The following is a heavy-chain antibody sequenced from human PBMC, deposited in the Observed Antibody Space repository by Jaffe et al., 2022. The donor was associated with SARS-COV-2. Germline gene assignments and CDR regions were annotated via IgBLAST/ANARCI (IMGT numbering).Heavy chain of an antibody. D-gene: IGHD2-15*01. CDR3: AREGMDAATIYYYYGMDV. Sequence: EVQLVESGGGLVKPGGSLRLSCAASGFTFSSYSMNWVRQAPGKGLEWVSSISSSSSYIYYADSVKGRFTISRDNAKNSLYLQMNSLRAEDTAVYYCAREGMDAATIYYYYGMDVWGQGTTVTVSS. V-gene: IGHV3-21*01. J-gene: IGHJ6*02. CDR2: ISSSSSYI. CDR1: GFTFSSYS.